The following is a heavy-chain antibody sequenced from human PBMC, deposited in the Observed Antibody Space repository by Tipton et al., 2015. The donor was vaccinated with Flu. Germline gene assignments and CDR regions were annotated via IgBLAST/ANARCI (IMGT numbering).Heavy chain of an antibody. V-gene: IGHV4-34*01. CDR1: GGSFSDHY. J-gene: IGHJ4*02. Sequence: LRLSCAVYGGSFSDHYWTWLRQAPGKGLEWIGEINHSGTSNYNPSLKSRVTISVDTSMNQFSLKVRSLTAADTAVYYCARGSAYANVYLDSWGRGNLVSVSS. CDR2: INHSGTS. D-gene: IGHD5-12*01. CDR3: ARGSAYANVYLDS.